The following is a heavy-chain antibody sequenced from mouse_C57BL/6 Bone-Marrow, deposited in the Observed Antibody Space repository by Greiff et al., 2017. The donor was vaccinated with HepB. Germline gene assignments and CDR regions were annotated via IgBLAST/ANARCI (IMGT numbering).Heavy chain of an antibody. D-gene: IGHD2-3*01. CDR1: GFTFSDFY. CDR2: SRNKANDYTT. Sequence: EVMLVESGGGLVQSGRSLRLSCATSGFTFSDFYMEWVRQAPGKGLEWIAASRNKANDYTTEYSASVKGRFIVSRDTSQSILYLQMNALRAEDTAIYYCARDADGYWGYFDVWGTGTTVTVSS. V-gene: IGHV7-1*01. CDR3: ARDADGYWGYFDV. J-gene: IGHJ1*03.